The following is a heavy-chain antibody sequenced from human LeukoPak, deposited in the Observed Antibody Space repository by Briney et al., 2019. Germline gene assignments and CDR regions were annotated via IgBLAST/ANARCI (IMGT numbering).Heavy chain of an antibody. CDR2: INPSGGST. Sequence: ASVKVSCKASGYIFTSYYMHWVRQAPGQGPERMGIINPSGGSTSYAQKFQGRVTMTRDTSTSTVYMELSSLRSEDTAVYYCAREDYYDSSGVWFDPWGQGTLVTVSS. CDR1: GYIFTSYY. V-gene: IGHV1-46*01. J-gene: IGHJ5*02. D-gene: IGHD3-22*01. CDR3: AREDYYDSSGVWFDP.